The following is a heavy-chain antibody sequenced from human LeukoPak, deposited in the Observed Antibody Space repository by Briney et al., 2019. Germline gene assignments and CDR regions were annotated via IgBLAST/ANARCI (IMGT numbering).Heavy chain of an antibody. J-gene: IGHJ4*02. D-gene: IGHD6-13*01. CDR2: IIPILGIA. CDR3: ARAGAGTERGDS. CDR1: AGTFSIYA. Sequence: GASVKVSFKSAAGTFSIYAIGLVRQAPGQGLEWMGRIIPILGIANYAQKFQGRVTITADKSTSTAYMELSSLRSEDTAVYYCARAGAGTERGDSWGQGTLVTVSS. V-gene: IGHV1-69*04.